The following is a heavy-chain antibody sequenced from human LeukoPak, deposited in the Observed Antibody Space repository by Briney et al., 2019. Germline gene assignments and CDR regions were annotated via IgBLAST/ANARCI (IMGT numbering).Heavy chain of an antibody. CDR1: GFTFSDYY. D-gene: IGHD3-3*01. Sequence: GGSLRLSCAASGFTFSDYYMSWIRQAPGKGLEWVSYISSSGSTIYYADSVKGRFTISRDNAKNSLYLQMNSLRAEDMAVYYCARECGGGEYDFWSGYYTGYYYYGMDVWGQGTTVTVSS. J-gene: IGHJ6*02. CDR3: ARECGGGEYDFWSGYYTGYYYYGMDV. V-gene: IGHV3-11*01. CDR2: ISSSGSTI.